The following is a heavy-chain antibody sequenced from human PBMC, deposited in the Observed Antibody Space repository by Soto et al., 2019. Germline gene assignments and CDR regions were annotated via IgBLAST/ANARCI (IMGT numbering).Heavy chain of an antibody. CDR1: GGSVSSGSYY. D-gene: IGHD6-6*01. V-gene: IGHV4-61*01. CDR2: IYYSGST. Sequence: QVQLQESGPGLVKPSETLSLTCTVSGGSVSSGSYYWSWIRQPPGKGLEWIGYIYYSGSTNYNPSLKSRVTISVDTSKNQFSLKLSSVTAADIAVYYCARDTGSSNWFDPWGQGTLVTVSS. CDR3: ARDTGSSNWFDP. J-gene: IGHJ5*02.